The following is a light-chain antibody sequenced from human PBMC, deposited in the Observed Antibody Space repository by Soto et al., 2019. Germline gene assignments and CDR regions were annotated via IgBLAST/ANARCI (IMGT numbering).Light chain of an antibody. CDR3: QRYNNGPPVT. V-gene: IGKV1-27*01. CDR2: AAS. CDR1: QDINNY. J-gene: IGKJ3*01. Sequence: DIQMTQSPSSLPASVGDRVTITCRASQDINNYLAWYQQKPGKPPKLLIYAASTLQSGVPSRFSGGGSGTDFTLTINCLQPEDVATYYCQRYNNGPPVTFGPGTKV.